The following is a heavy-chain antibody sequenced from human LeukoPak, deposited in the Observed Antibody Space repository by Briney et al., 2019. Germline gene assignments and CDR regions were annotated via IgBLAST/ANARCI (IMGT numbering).Heavy chain of an antibody. V-gene: IGHV3-23*01. D-gene: IGHD3-9*01. CDR3: AKGDFNILAGYSYYYYMDV. J-gene: IGHJ6*03. CDR2: ISGSSGST. Sequence: PGGSLRLSCVASGFTFSSYGMSWVRQAPGKGLEWVSGISGSSGSTHYADSVKGRFTISRDNSKNTLYLQMNSLRAEDTAVYYCAKGDFNILAGYSYYYYMDVWGKGTTVTISS. CDR1: GFTFSSYG.